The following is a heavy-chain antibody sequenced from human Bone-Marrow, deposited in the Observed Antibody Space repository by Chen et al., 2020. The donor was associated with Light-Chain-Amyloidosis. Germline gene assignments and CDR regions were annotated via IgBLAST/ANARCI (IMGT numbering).Heavy chain of an antibody. V-gene: IGHV1-2*02. J-gene: IGHJ4*02. CDR2: INPNSGGT. Sequence: QVQLVQSGAEVKKPGASVKVSCKASGYTFTGYYMHWVRQAPGQGLEWMGWINPNSGGTNYAQKFQGRVTMTRDTSISTAYMELSRLRSDDTAVYYCARAMEDEYSSSSGDFDYWGQGTLVTVSS. CDR1: GYTFTGYY. CDR3: ARAMEDEYSSSSGDFDY. D-gene: IGHD6-6*01.